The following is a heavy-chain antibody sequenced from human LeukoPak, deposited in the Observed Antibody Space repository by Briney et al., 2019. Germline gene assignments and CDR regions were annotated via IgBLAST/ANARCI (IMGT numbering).Heavy chain of an antibody. Sequence: GASVKVSCKASGYTFTTYAMHWVRQAPGQRLEWMGWINAGNGDTKYSQKFQGRVTITRDTSASTAYMELSSLRSEDSAVYYCVRTPPNWGADFWGQGTLVTVSS. CDR1: GYTFTTYA. J-gene: IGHJ4*02. CDR2: INAGNGDT. V-gene: IGHV1-3*01. CDR3: VRTPPNWGADF. D-gene: IGHD7-27*01.